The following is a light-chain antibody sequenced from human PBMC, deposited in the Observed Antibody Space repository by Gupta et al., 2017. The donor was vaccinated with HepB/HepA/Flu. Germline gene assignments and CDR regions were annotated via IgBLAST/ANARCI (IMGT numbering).Light chain of an antibody. V-gene: IGLV2-23*02. CDR1: SRDVGSYDL. CDR3: SSYAGSRNFVV. CDR2: DVN. J-gene: IGLJ2*01. Sequence: QSALTQPASMSGSPGQSITISCTGTSRDVGSYDLVSWYQQRPGKAPKVLIYDVNKWPSGVSNRFSGSKSGNTASLTISGLQAEDEADYYCSSYAGSRNFVVFGGGTKVTVL.